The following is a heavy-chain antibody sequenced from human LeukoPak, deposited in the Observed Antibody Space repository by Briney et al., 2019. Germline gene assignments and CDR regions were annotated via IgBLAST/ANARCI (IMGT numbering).Heavy chain of an antibody. V-gene: IGHV1-58*02. CDR2: IVVGSGNT. Sequence: SVKVSCKASGFTFTSSAMQWVRQARGQRLEWIGWIVVGSGNTNYAQKFQERATITRDMSTSTAYMELSSLRSEDTAVYYCAADSRFLEWSTVNWGQGTLVTVSS. D-gene: IGHD3-3*01. CDR1: GFTFTSSA. J-gene: IGHJ4*02. CDR3: AADSRFLEWSTVN.